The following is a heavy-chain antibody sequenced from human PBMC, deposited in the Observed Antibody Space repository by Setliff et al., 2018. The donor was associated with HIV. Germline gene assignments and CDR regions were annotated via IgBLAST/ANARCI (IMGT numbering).Heavy chain of an antibody. CDR2: ICYSGST. Sequence: PSETLSLTCTVSGGSISSGGYYWSWIHQHPGKGLEWIGYICYSGSTYYNPSLKSRVTISVDTSKNQFSLKLSSVTAADTAVYYCARSTKYYDFWSGYQPFDYWGQGTLVTVSS. CDR3: ARSTKYYDFWSGYQPFDY. D-gene: IGHD3-3*01. CDR1: GGSISSGGYY. V-gene: IGHV4-31*03. J-gene: IGHJ4*02.